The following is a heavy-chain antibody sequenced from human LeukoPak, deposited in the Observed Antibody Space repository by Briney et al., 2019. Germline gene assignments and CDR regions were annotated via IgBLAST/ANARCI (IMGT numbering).Heavy chain of an antibody. CDR3: ARDWNYYDSQQVKMRD. V-gene: IGHV1-8*01. D-gene: IGHD3-22*01. Sequence: ASVKDSCKASGYTFTSYDINWVRRATGQGLEWMGWMNPNSGNTGYAQKFQGRVTMTRNTSICKAYMELTSLRSEDTAVYYCARDWNYYDSQQVKMRDWGKGTLVTVSS. CDR1: GYTFTSYD. CDR2: MNPNSGNT. J-gene: IGHJ4*02.